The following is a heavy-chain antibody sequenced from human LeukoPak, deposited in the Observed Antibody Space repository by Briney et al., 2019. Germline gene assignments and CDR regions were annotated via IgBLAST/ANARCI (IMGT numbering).Heavy chain of an antibody. CDR3: AKDKLQQLVRYYFDY. J-gene: IGHJ4*02. V-gene: IGHV3-53*01. Sequence: GGSLRLSCAASGFTVSSNYMTWVRQAPGKGLEWVSVIYSGGSTYSADSVKGRFTISRDNSKNTLYLQMNSLRAEDTAVYYCAKDKLQQLVRYYFDYWGQGTLVTVSS. CDR1: GFTVSSNY. CDR2: IYSGGST. D-gene: IGHD6-13*01.